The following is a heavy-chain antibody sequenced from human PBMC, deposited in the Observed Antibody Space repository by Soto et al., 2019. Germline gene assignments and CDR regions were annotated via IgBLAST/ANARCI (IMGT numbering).Heavy chain of an antibody. D-gene: IGHD1-26*01. CDR3: ARGPEELLADY. Sequence: SETLSLTCTVSGGSVSSGSYCWSWIRQPPGKGLEWIGYIYYSGSTNYNPSLKSRVTISVDTSKNQFSLKLSSVTAADTAVYYCARGPEELLADYWGQGTLVTVSS. V-gene: IGHV4-61*01. CDR2: IYYSGST. J-gene: IGHJ4*02. CDR1: GGSVSSGSYC.